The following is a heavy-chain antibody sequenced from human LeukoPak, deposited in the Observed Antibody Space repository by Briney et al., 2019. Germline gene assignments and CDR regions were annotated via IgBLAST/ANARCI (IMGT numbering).Heavy chain of an antibody. CDR3: ARDSAFSSYSF. Sequence: GGSLRLSCTASGFTVRSSYMSWVRQAPGKGLEWVSIIYDDRSTYYAASVKGRFTISRDDSKNTLLLQMDSLRAEDTAIYYCARDSAFSSYSFWGQGALVTVSS. CDR1: GFTVRSSY. V-gene: IGHV3-53*01. J-gene: IGHJ1*01. CDR2: IYDDRST. D-gene: IGHD2-15*01.